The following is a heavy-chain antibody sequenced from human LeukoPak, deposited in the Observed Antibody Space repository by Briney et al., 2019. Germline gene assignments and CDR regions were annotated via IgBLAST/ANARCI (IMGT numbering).Heavy chain of an antibody. Sequence: GGSLRLSCAASGFTFSSYEMNWVRQAPGKGLEWVSGISGSGINTDYADSVKGRFTISRDNSQNTLYLQMNSLRAEDTAVYYCAHTSVAVISQNYFDYWGQGTLVTVSS. CDR1: GFTFSSYE. J-gene: IGHJ4*02. V-gene: IGHV3-23*01. D-gene: IGHD3-22*01. CDR2: ISGSGINT. CDR3: AHTSVAVISQNYFDY.